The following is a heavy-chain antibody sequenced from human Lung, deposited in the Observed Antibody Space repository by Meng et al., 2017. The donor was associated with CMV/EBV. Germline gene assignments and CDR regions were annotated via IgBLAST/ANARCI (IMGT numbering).Heavy chain of an antibody. V-gene: IGHV3-7*01. CDR2: IKQDGSEK. CDR3: ATVRYYYDSSGYPYY. D-gene: IGHD3-22*01. CDR1: GFTFSSYW. Sequence: ESXKISXAASGFTFSSYWMSWVRQAPGKGLEWVANIKQDGSEKYYVDSVKGRFTISRDNAKNSLYLQMNSLRAEDTAVYYCATVRYYYDSSGYPYYWGQGXLVTVSS. J-gene: IGHJ4*02.